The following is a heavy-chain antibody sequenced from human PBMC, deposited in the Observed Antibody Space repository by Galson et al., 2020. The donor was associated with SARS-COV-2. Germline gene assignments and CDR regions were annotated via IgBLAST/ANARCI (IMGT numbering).Heavy chain of an antibody. CDR3: ARDFSRELLRW. CDR2: IYYDGST. D-gene: IGHD1-26*01. J-gene: IGHJ4*02. CDR1: DNSISSNSYY. Sequence: SQTLSLTCTVSDNSISSNSYYWGWIRQPPGKGLEWIGNIYYDGSTYYNPSLRSRVTISIDKSKNHFSLRLRSVTAADTAVYYCARDFSRELLRWWGQGTLVTVSS. V-gene: IGHV4-39*02.